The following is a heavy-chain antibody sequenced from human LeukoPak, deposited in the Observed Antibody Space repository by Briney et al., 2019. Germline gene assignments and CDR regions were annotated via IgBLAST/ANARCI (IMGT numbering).Heavy chain of an antibody. V-gene: IGHV3-23*01. Sequence: GGSLRLSCAASGFTLSSDAMSLVRQAPGKGLEWVSAISGSGGSTYYADFLKGRFTISRANSKNTLYLKMNSLRSEVTPLYYCAKPRGSGWYYFDYWGQGNLVTVSS. CDR2: ISGSGGST. D-gene: IGHD6-19*01. J-gene: IGHJ4*02. CDR1: GFTLSSDA. CDR3: AKPRGSGWYYFDY.